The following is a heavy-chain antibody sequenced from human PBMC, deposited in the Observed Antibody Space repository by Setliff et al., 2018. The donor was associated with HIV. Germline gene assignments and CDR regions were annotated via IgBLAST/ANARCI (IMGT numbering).Heavy chain of an antibody. V-gene: IGHV4-39*01. CDR1: GYVISSGSYY. Sequence: SETLSLTCVVSGYVISSGSYYWSWIRQPPGKGLEWIGSTYYSGSTYYNPSLKSRVTISVDTSKNQFSLKLSSVTAADTAVYYCATYADRESNRFDPWGQGILVTVSS. CDR3: ATYADRESNRFDP. CDR2: TYYSGST. J-gene: IGHJ5*02. D-gene: IGHD3-10*01.